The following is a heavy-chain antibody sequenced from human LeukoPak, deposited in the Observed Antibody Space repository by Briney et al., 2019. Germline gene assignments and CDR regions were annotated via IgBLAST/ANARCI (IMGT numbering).Heavy chain of an antibody. CDR2: AHASGSP. D-gene: IGHD3-10*01. V-gene: IGHV4-4*07. J-gene: IGHJ4*02. CDR3: ARGGTYGSGRDQHTTLDY. CDR1: GGSLSPYY. Sequence: SETPSLTCTVSGGSLSPYYWSWIRQPAGKGLEWIGRAHASGSPNYNPSLKSRVIISVDKSKNQFSLNLNSVTAADTAVYYCARGGTYGSGRDQHTTLDYWGQGTLVTVSS.